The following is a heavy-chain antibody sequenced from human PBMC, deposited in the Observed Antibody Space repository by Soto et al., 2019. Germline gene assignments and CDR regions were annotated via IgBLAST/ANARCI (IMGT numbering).Heavy chain of an antibody. J-gene: IGHJ4*02. CDR2: IWYDGSNK. D-gene: IGHD6-19*01. CDR3: ARDHEAVAGTDY. CDR1: GFTFSSYG. V-gene: IGHV3-33*01. Sequence: QVQLVESGGGVVQPGRSLRLSCAASGFTFSSYGMHWVRQAPGKGLEWVAVIWYDGSNKYYADSVKGRFTISRDNSKNTLYLQTNSLRAEDTAVYYCARDHEAVAGTDYWGQGTLVTVSS.